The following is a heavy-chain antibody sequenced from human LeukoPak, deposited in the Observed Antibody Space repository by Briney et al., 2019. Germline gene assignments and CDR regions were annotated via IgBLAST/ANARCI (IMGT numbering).Heavy chain of an antibody. CDR3: ARVQRGDIVVGRVYYYYYTDV. D-gene: IGHD2-15*01. J-gene: IGHJ6*03. CDR1: GFTFSSYW. CDR2: IKQDGSEK. Sequence: GGSLRLSCAASGFTFSSYWMSWVRQAPGKGLEWVANIKQDGSEKYYVDSVKGRFTISRDNAKNSLYLQMNSLRAEDTAVYYCARVQRGDIVVGRVYYYYYTDVWGKGTTVTVSS. V-gene: IGHV3-7*01.